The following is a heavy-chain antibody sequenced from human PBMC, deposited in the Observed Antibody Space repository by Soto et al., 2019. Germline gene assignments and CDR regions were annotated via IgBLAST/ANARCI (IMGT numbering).Heavy chain of an antibody. Sequence: SETLSLTCGISGGSFSTYYSAWIRQPPGKGLEWIGGIYHTGGTIYNPSLKSRVIISLDISKNQFSLKLASVTAADTAMYYCARASTVRLQSPAPLGHWGQGMLVTVSS. V-gene: IGHV4-34*01. CDR3: ARASTVRLQSPAPLGH. D-gene: IGHD3-16*01. CDR1: GGSFSTYY. CDR2: IYHTGGT. J-gene: IGHJ4*02.